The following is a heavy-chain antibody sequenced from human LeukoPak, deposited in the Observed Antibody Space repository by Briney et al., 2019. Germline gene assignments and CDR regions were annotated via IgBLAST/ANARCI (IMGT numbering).Heavy chain of an antibody. CDR3: ARGLVPAANLHYFDY. J-gene: IGHJ4*02. CDR2: INAGNGNT. CDR1: GYTFTSYA. D-gene: IGHD2-2*01. V-gene: IGHV1-3*01. Sequence: ASVKVSCKASGYTFTSYAMHWVRQAPGQRLEWMGWINAGNGNTKYSQKFQGRVTITRDESTSTAYMELSSLRSEDTAVYYCARGLVPAANLHYFDYWGQGTLVTVSS.